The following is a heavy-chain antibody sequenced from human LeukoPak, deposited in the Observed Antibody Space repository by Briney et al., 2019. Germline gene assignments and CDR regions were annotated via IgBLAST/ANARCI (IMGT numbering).Heavy chain of an antibody. CDR3: ARQNYDRTFDY. CDR2: IYYSGNT. CDR1: GGSISRSYYY. Sequence: SETLSLTCTVSGGSISRSYYYWGWLRQPPGTGLEWIGTIYYSGNTLYNPSLKSRVTISVDTSINHFSLTLTSLTAADTAVYYCARQNYDRTFDYWGQGTLVTVSS. D-gene: IGHD3-22*01. V-gene: IGHV4-39*01. J-gene: IGHJ4*02.